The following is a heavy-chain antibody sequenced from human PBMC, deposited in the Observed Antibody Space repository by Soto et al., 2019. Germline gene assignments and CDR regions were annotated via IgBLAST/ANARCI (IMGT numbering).Heavy chain of an antibody. CDR3: ARENLSGLVVIGLLYYGMDF. CDR2: IIPILGIA. CDR1: GGTFSSYT. V-gene: IGHV1-69*04. D-gene: IGHD3-22*01. Sequence: SVKVSCKASGGTFSSYTISWVRQAPGQGLEWMGRIIPILGIANYAQKFQGRVTITADKSTSTAYMELSSLRSEDTAVYYCARENLSGLVVIGLLYYGMDFWGQGTIVTVSS. J-gene: IGHJ6*02.